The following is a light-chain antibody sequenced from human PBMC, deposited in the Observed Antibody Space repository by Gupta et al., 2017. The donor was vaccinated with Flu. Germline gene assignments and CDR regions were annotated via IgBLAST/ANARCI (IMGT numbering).Light chain of an antibody. CDR1: QSISSN. CDR2: AAS. CDR3: QQSYSIPPGV. J-gene: IGKJ1*01. Sequence: DIQMTQSPSSLSASVGDRVTITCRASQSISSNLDWYQQKPGKAPKLLIYAASSLHSGVPSRFSGSGSGTDFTLTISSLQPEDFATYYCQQSYSIPPGVFGQGTKVEIK. V-gene: IGKV1-39*01.